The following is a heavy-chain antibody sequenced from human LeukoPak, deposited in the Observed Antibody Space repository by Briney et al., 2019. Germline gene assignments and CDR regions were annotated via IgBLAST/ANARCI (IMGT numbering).Heavy chain of an antibody. Sequence: SETLTLTCAVYGGSFSGYYWSWIRQPPGKGLEWIGEINHSGSTNYNPSLKSRVTISVDTSKNQFSLKLSSVTAADTAVYYCASSWFAVTGTETNWFDPWGQGTLVTVSS. J-gene: IGHJ5*02. CDR2: INHSGST. CDR3: ASSWFAVTGTETNWFDP. CDR1: GGSFSGYY. V-gene: IGHV4-34*01. D-gene: IGHD6-19*01.